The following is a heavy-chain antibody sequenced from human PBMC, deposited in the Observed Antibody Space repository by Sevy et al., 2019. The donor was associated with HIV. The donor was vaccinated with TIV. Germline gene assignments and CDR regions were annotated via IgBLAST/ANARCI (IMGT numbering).Heavy chain of an antibody. CDR3: AKQDNWNDFPFDY. V-gene: IGHV3-30*18. CDR1: GFSFRNYG. CDR2: ISYDGSNT. D-gene: IGHD1-1*01. J-gene: IGHJ4*02. Sequence: GGSLRLSCAASGFSFRNYGMHWVRQAPGKGLEWVAVISYDGSNTHYADSVKGRFTISRDNSKNTLFLQMSSLRAEDTAVSHCAKQDNWNDFPFDYWGQGILVTVSS.